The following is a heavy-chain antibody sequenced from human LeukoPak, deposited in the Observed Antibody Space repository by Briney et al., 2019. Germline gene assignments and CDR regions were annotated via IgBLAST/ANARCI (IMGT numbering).Heavy chain of an antibody. V-gene: IGHV1-69*06. Sequence: VASVKVSCKASGGTFSSYAISWVRRAPGQGLEWMGGIIPIFGTANYAQKFQGRVTITADKSTSTAYMELSSLRSEDTAVYYCARDGGSYGSGSRNWFDPWGQGTLVTVSS. D-gene: IGHD3-10*01. CDR3: ARDGGSYGSGSRNWFDP. J-gene: IGHJ5*02. CDR2: IIPIFGTA. CDR1: GGTFSSYA.